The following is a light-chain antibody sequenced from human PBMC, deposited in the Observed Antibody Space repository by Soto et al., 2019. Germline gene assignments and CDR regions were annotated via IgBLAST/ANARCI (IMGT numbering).Light chain of an antibody. J-gene: IGKJ5*01. V-gene: IGKV3-20*01. Sequence: EIVLTQSPGTLSLSPGERATLCCRSGQSVSSSYLAWYQQKPGQAPRLLIYGASSRATGIPDRFSGSGSGTDFTLTISRLEPEDFAVYYCQQYGSSPITFGQGTQLEIK. CDR2: GAS. CDR3: QQYGSSPIT. CDR1: QSVSSSY.